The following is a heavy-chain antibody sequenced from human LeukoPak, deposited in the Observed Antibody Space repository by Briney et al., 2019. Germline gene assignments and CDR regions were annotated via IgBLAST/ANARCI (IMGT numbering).Heavy chain of an antibody. V-gene: IGHV3-7*01. D-gene: IGHD2-2*01. Sequence: GGSLRLSCAASGFTFSSYWMSWVRQAPGKGLEWVANIKQDGSEKYYVDSVKGRSTISRDNAKNSLYLQMNSLRAEDTAVYYCARDLRVPAAIRADAFDIWGQGTMVTVSS. CDR3: ARDLRVPAAIRADAFDI. CDR1: GFTFSSYW. CDR2: IKQDGSEK. J-gene: IGHJ3*02.